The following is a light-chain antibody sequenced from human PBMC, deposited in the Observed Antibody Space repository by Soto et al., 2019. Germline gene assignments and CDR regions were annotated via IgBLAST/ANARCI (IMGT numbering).Light chain of an antibody. CDR2: AAS. CDR1: QGIRND. Sequence: AIQMTQSPSSLSASVGDRVTITCRASQGIRNDLGWYQQKPGKAPKLLIYAASSLQSGVPSRFSGSGSGTDFTLTISSLQPEDVATYYCLPDYNSLRTFGQGTKVEIK. J-gene: IGKJ1*01. V-gene: IGKV1-6*01. CDR3: LPDYNSLRT.